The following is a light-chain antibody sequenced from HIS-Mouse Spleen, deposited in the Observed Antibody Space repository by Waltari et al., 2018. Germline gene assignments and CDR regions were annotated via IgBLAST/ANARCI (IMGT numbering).Light chain of an antibody. CDR2: EGS. CDR1: SSDVGSYNL. J-gene: IGLJ2*01. V-gene: IGLV2-23*01. Sequence: QSALTQPASVSGSPGQSIPISCTGTSSDVGSYNLVSWYQQHPGKAPKLMIYEGSTRPSGVSNRFSGSKSGNTASLTISGLQAEDEADYYCCSYAGSSTVVFGGGTKLTVL. CDR3: CSYAGSSTVV.